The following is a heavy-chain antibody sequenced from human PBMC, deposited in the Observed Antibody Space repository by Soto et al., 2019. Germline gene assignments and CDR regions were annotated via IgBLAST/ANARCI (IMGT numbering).Heavy chain of an antibody. V-gene: IGHV3-53*02. CDR2: IYSGGST. J-gene: IGHJ4*02. CDR1: GFTVSSNY. D-gene: IGHD5-18*01. CDR3: ARSVDTAMSFFDY. Sequence: VQLVETGGGLIQPGGSLRLSCAASGFTVSSNYMSWVRQAPGKGLEWVSVIYSGGSTYYADSVKGRFTISRDNSKNTLYLQMNSLRAEDTAVYYCARSVDTAMSFFDYWGQGTLVTVSS.